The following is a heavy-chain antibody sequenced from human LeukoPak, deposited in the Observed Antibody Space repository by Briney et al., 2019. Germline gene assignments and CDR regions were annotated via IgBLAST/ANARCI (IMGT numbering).Heavy chain of an antibody. CDR2: VDPEDGET. V-gene: IGHV1-69-2*01. CDR3: ATYLYCSSTSCYTGWFDP. Sequence: ASVKVSCKVSGYTFTDYYMHWVQQAPGKGLEWMGLVDPEDGETIYAEKFQGGVTITADTSTDTAYMELSSLRSEDTAVYYCATYLYCSSTSCYTGWFDPWGQGTLVTVSS. CDR1: GYTFTDYY. D-gene: IGHD2-2*02. J-gene: IGHJ5*02.